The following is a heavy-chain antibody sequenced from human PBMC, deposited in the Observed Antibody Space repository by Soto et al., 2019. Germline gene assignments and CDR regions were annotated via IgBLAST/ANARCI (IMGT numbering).Heavy chain of an antibody. CDR3: ARDRYASYDSWTGFPNGY. V-gene: IGHV3-21*01. CDR1: GFAFMSYT. CDR2: MTSSGAYI. Sequence: GGSLRLSCAASGFAFMSYTMNWVRQAPGKGLEWVSSMTSSGAYIYHADSVKGRFTISRDNAKNSLYLEMNSLRVEDTAVYYCARDRYASYDSWTGFPNGYWGRGTLVTVSS. D-gene: IGHD3-3*01. J-gene: IGHJ4*02.